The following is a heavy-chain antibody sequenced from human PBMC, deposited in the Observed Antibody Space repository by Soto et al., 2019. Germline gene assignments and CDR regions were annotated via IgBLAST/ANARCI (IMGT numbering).Heavy chain of an antibody. CDR2: INAGNGNT. D-gene: IGHD3-10*01. CDR1: GYTFTSYA. V-gene: IGHV1-3*01. Sequence: ASVKVSCKASGYTFTSYAMHWVRQAPGQRLEWMGWINAGNGNTKYSQKFQGRVTITRDTSASTAYMELSSLRSEDTAVYYCARVGTMVRGVKSPADDNYYYYMDVWGKGTTVTGSS. J-gene: IGHJ6*03. CDR3: ARVGTMVRGVKSPADDNYYYYMDV.